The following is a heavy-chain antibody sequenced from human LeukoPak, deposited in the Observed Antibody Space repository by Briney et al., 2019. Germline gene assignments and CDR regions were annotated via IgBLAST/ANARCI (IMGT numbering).Heavy chain of an antibody. CDR3: ARACFDGDYVDY. Sequence: ASVKVSCKASGYTFTSYGISWVRQAPGQGLEWMGWISAYNGNTNYAQKLQGRVTMTRNTSISTAYMELSSLRSEDTAVYYCARACFDGDYVDYWGQGTLVTVSS. J-gene: IGHJ4*02. D-gene: IGHD4-17*01. V-gene: IGHV1-18*01. CDR1: GYTFTSYG. CDR2: ISAYNGNT.